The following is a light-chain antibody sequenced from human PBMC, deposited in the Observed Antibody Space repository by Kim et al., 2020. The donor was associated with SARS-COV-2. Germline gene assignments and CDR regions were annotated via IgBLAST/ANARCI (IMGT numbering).Light chain of an antibody. Sequence: DIQMTQSPSSLSTSVGDRVTITCRAGQSISNYLNWYQQKAGKAPNLLISGASSLQSGVRSRFSGSASGTYFTLTISSLQPGDFATYYCQQSYSTPYTLGRGTKLE. CDR2: GAS. CDR1: QSISNY. J-gene: IGKJ2*01. V-gene: IGKV1-39*01. CDR3: QQSYSTPYT.